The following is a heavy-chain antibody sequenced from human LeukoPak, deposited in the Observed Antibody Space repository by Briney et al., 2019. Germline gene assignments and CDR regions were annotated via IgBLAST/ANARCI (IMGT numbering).Heavy chain of an antibody. CDR3: AKEGTYYDFWSGYYNAGAYYYYYMDV. Sequence: PGGALRLSCVVSGFTFNNFFMSWVRQAPGKGLEWVSAISRGGGSTYYADSVQGRFSISRDNSNNTVYLQMSSLRAEDTAVYYCAKEGTYYDFWSGYYNAGAYYYYYMDVWGKGTTVTVSS. V-gene: IGHV3-23*01. J-gene: IGHJ6*03. D-gene: IGHD3-3*01. CDR2: ISRGGGST. CDR1: GFTFNNFF.